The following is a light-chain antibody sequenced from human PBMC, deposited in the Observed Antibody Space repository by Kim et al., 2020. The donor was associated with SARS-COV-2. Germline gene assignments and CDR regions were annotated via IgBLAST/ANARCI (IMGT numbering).Light chain of an antibody. CDR1: NS. CDR3: AGWDDSLNAEV. Sequence: NSVHWYQQFPGTAPEVLIYKNNQRPSGVPDRFSGSKSGTSASLAISGLQSEDEGDYYCAGWDDSLNAEVSGGGTQLTVL. CDR2: KNN. J-gene: IGLJ3*02. V-gene: IGLV1-44*01.